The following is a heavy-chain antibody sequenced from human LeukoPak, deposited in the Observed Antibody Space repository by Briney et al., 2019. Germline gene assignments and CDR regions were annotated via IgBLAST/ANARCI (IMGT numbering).Heavy chain of an antibody. Sequence: GGSLRLFYAASGFTFSDYYMSWIRQAPGKGLEWVSAISGSGGSTYYADSVKGRFTISRDNSKHTLYLQMNSLRAGDTAVYYCARYDFWSSYPVSHYYYYGMDVWGRGTTVTVSS. CDR3: ARYDFWSSYPVSHYYYYGMDV. CDR1: GFTFSDYY. CDR2: ISGSGGST. D-gene: IGHD3-3*01. V-gene: IGHV3-23*01. J-gene: IGHJ6*02.